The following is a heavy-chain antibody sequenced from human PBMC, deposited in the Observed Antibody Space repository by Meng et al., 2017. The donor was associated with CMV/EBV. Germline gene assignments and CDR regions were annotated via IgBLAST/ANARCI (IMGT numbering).Heavy chain of an antibody. CDR1: GGSFSGYY. J-gene: IGHJ6*02. CDR3: ARLKLGYRSSTSCYAPYYYYGMDV. Sequence: SETLSLTCAVYGGSFSGYYWSWIRQPPGKGLEWIGEINHSGSTNYNPSLKSRVTISVDTSKNQFSLKLSSVTAADTAVYYCARLKLGYRSSTSCYAPYYYYGMDVWGQGTTVTVSS. V-gene: IGHV4-34*01. D-gene: IGHD2-2*01. CDR2: INHSGST.